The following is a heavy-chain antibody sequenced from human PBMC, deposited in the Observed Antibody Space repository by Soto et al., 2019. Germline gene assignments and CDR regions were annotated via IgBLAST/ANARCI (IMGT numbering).Heavy chain of an antibody. J-gene: IGHJ4*02. D-gene: IGHD1-26*01. CDR3: ARETRYSGSYYVRSYFDY. CDR1: GGSISSYY. CDR2: IYYSGST. V-gene: IGHV4-59*01. Sequence: SETLSLTCTVSGGSISSYYWSWIRQPPGKGLEWIGYIYYSGSTNYNPSLKSRVTISVDTSKNQFSLKLSSVTAADTAVYYCARETRYSGSYYVRSYFDYWGQGTLVTVSS.